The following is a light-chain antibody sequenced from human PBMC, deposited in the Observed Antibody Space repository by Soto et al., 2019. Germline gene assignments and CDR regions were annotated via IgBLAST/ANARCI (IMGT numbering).Light chain of an antibody. CDR3: AAWDDSLSGNVV. CDR1: SSNIGSNY. CDR2: SNN. Sequence: QSVLIQPPSASGTPGQRVTISCSGSSSNIGSNYVYWYQQLPGTAPKLLIYSNNQRPSGVPDRFSGSKSGTSASLAISGLRSEDEADYYCAAWDDSLSGNVVFGGGTKVTVL. V-gene: IGLV1-47*02. J-gene: IGLJ2*01.